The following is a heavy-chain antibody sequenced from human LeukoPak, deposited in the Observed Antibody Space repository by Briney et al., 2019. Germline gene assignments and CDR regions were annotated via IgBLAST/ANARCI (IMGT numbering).Heavy chain of an antibody. J-gene: IGHJ4*02. D-gene: IGHD5-18*01. Sequence: GGSLRLSCAASGFTFSSYAMSWVRQAPGKGLEWVSAISSSGGSTYYADSVKGRFTISRDNSKNTLYLQMNSLRAEDTAVYYCVRNIASDTAMVWGQGTLVTVSS. V-gene: IGHV3-23*01. CDR2: ISSSGGST. CDR3: VRNIASDTAMV. CDR1: GFTFSSYA.